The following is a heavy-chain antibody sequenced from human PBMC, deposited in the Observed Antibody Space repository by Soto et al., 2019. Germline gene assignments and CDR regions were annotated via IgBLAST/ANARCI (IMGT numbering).Heavy chain of an antibody. CDR1: GYTLTELS. D-gene: IGHD6-19*01. Sequence: ASVKVSCKVSGYTLTELSMHWVRQAPGKGLEWMGGFDPEDGETIYAQKFQGRVTMTEDTSTDTAYMELSSLRSEDTAVYYCASPSSARQGDDAFDIWGQGTMVTVSS. CDR2: FDPEDGET. V-gene: IGHV1-24*01. CDR3: ASPSSARQGDDAFDI. J-gene: IGHJ3*02.